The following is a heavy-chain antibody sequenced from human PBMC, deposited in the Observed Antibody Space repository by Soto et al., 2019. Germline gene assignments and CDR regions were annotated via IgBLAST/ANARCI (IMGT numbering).Heavy chain of an antibody. CDR3: ARGYCSGGSCYMDYYYGMDV. D-gene: IGHD2-15*01. Sequence: ASVKVSCKASGYTFTSYDINWVRQATGQGLEWMGWMNPNSGNTGYAQKFQGRVTMTRNTSISTAYMELSSPRSEDTAVYYCARGYCSGGSCYMDYYYGMDVWGQGTTVTVSS. V-gene: IGHV1-8*01. CDR2: MNPNSGNT. CDR1: GYTFTSYD. J-gene: IGHJ6*02.